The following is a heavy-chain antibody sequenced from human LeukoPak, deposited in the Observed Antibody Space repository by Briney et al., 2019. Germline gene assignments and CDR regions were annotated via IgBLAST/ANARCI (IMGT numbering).Heavy chain of an antibody. Sequence: GGSLRLSCSASGFTFSSYAMHWVRQAPGKGLEYVSAISSNGGSTYYADSVKGRFTISRDNSKNTLYLQMSSLRAEDTAVYYCAEGGNSSINYWGQGTLVTVSS. J-gene: IGHJ4*02. CDR1: GFTFSSYA. CDR2: ISSNGGST. CDR3: AEGGNSSINY. D-gene: IGHD4-11*01. V-gene: IGHV3-64D*06.